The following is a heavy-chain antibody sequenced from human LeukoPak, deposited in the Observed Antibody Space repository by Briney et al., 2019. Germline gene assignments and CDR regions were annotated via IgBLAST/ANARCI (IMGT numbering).Heavy chain of an antibody. Sequence: SETLSLTCTVSGGSISSSIYYWGWIRQPPGKGLEWIGSVHYIGSTYYNPSLESRVTISEDTSNNQFSLKLRSVTAADTAVYYCVHGGYCSSASCYHWFDPWGQGTLVTVSS. CDR1: GGSISSSIYY. CDR2: VHYIGST. J-gene: IGHJ5*02. CDR3: VHGGYCSSASCYHWFDP. V-gene: IGHV4-39*01. D-gene: IGHD2-2*01.